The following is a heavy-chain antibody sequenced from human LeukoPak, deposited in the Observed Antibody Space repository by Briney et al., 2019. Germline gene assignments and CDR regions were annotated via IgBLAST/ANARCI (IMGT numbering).Heavy chain of an antibody. CDR2: ISGGGGST. J-gene: IGHJ5*02. V-gene: IGHV3-23*01. D-gene: IGHD2-15*01. CDR1: GVTFTSYA. Sequence: GGSLRLSCAASGVTFTSYAMTWVRQAPGKGLEWVSIISGGGGSTYYADSVKGRITISRDISKYTLYLQMNSLRAEDTAIYYCAKVPGFAVMGCSDAWGQGTLVSVSS. CDR3: AKVPGFAVMGCSDA.